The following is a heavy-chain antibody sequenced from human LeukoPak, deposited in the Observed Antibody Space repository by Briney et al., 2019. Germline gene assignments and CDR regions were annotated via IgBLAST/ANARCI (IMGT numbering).Heavy chain of an antibody. Sequence: ASVKVSCKASGGTFISYAISWVRQAPGQGLEWMGWISAYNGNTNYAQKLQGRVTMPTDTSTSTAYMELRSLRSDDTAVYYCARGSGRFLEWLSLGQTDYGMDVWGQGTTVTVSS. J-gene: IGHJ6*02. V-gene: IGHV1-18*01. CDR1: GGTFISYA. D-gene: IGHD3-3*01. CDR2: ISAYNGNT. CDR3: ARGSGRFLEWLSLGQTDYGMDV.